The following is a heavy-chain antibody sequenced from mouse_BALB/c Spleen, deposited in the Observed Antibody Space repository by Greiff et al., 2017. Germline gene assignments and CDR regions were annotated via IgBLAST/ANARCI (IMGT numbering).Heavy chain of an antibody. CDR2: ISYSGST. D-gene: IGHD3-2*02. CDR3: ARFRDPYAMDY. CDR1: GYSITSDYA. Sequence: VQLQQSGPGLVKPSQSLSLTCTVTGYSITSDYAWNWIRQFPGNKLEWMGYISYSGSTSYNPSLKSRISITRDTSKNQFFLQLNSVTTEDTATYYCARFRDPYAMDYWGQGTSVTVSS. V-gene: IGHV3-2*02. J-gene: IGHJ4*01.